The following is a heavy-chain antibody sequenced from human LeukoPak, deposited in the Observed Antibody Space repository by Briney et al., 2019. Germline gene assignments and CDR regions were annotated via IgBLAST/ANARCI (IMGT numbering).Heavy chain of an antibody. V-gene: IGHV4-34*01. CDR3: ARGTQADFWSGYSRYYLDY. CDR2: INHSGST. Sequence: SETLSLTCAVYGGSFSGYYWSWIRQPPGKGLEWIGEINHSGSTNYNPSLKSRVTISVDTSKNQFSLKLSSVTAADTAVYYCARGTQADFWSGYSRYYLDYWGQGTLVTVSS. D-gene: IGHD3-3*01. CDR1: GGSFSGYY. J-gene: IGHJ4*02.